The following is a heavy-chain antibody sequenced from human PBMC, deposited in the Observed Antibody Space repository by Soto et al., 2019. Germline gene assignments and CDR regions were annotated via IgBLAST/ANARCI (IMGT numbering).Heavy chain of an antibody. Sequence: EVQLLESGGGLVQPGGSLRVSCAASGFTFSSYAMSWVRQAPGKGLEWVSRISESGGSTYYVDSAKGRFTISRDNSKNTLYLQMNSLRAEDTAVYYCAKDQGWRPNNWGQGTLVTVSS. CDR2: ISESGGST. V-gene: IGHV3-23*01. CDR3: AKDQGWRPNN. J-gene: IGHJ4*02. D-gene: IGHD3-3*01. CDR1: GFTFSSYA.